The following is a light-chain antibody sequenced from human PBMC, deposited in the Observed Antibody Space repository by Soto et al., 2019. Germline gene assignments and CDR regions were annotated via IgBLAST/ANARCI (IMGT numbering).Light chain of an antibody. CDR1: SSDVGGYNY. J-gene: IGLJ1*01. V-gene: IGLV2-14*01. CDR2: DVS. Sequence: QSVLTQPASVSGSPGQSITISCTGTSSDVGGYNYVSWYQQHPGKAPKFMIYDVSNRPSGVSNRFSGSKSGNTASLTISGLQAEDEAGYYCSSYTSGSSLYVFGTGTKVTVL. CDR3: SSYTSGSSLYV.